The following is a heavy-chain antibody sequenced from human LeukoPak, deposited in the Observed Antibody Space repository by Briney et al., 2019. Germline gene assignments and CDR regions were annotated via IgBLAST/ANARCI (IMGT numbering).Heavy chain of an antibody. CDR3: ARDGLNYYGSGRVYYYYGMDV. D-gene: IGHD3-10*01. CDR2: TRNKANSYTT. J-gene: IGHJ6*02. CDR1: GFTFSDHY. Sequence: PGRSLRLSCAASGFTFSDHYMDWVRQAPGKGLEWVGCTRNKANSYTTEYAASVKGRFTISRDDSKNSLYLQMNSLKTEDKAVYYCARDGLNYYGSGRVYYYYGMDVWGQGTTVTVSS. V-gene: IGHV3-72*01.